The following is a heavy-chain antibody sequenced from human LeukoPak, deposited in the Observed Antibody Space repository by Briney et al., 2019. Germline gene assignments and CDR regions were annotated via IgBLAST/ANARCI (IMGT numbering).Heavy chain of an antibody. J-gene: IGHJ4*02. CDR1: GGSFSGYY. D-gene: IGHD3-10*01. CDR2: INHSGST. Sequence: PSETLSLTCAVYGGSFSGYYWSWIRQPPGKGLEWIGEINHSGSTNYNPSLKSRVTISVDTSKNQFSLKLSSVTAADTAVYYCARRKGYYGSGVPPDYWGQGTLVTVSS. CDR3: ARRKGYYGSGVPPDY. V-gene: IGHV4-34*01.